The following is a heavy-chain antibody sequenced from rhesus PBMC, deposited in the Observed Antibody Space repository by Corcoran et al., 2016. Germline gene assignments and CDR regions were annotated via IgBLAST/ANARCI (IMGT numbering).Heavy chain of an antibody. V-gene: IGHV4-169*01. CDR3: VRGHSSGWYCYFDY. CDR1: GGSISSSY. J-gene: IGHJ4*01. CDR2: IYGSGSST. Sequence: QLQLQESGPGLVKPSETLSVTCAVSGGSISSSYWSRFRTVPGKGLEWIGYIYGSGSSTNHNPSLKSRVTLSVDTSKNQFSLKLSSVTAADTAVYYCVRGHSSGWYCYFDYWGQGVLVTVSS. D-gene: IGHD6-31*01.